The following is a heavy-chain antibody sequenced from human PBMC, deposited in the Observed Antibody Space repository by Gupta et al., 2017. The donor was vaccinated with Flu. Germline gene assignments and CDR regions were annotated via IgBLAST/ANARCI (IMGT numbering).Heavy chain of an antibody. V-gene: IGHV3-21*01. J-gene: IGHJ5*02. CDR2: ISSSSSYI. CDR1: GFPSVSFV. CDR3: ARAWDSVGAA. Sequence: EVQLVESGGGLVKTGGSRRLSCEASGFPSVSFVMNWVRQAPGKGLEWVSSISSSSSYIYYADSVKGRFTISRDNAKNSLYLQMNSLRAEDTAVYYCARAWDSVGAAWGQGTLVTVSS. D-gene: IGHD1-26*01.